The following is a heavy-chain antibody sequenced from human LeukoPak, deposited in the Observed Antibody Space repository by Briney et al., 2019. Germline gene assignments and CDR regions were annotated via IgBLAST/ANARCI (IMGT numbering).Heavy chain of an antibody. CDR2: VYPGDSDT. CDR3: ARLRDDAFDI. V-gene: IGHV5-51*01. CDR1: GYTFSNYW. D-gene: IGHD4-17*01. Sequence: KCGESLKISCKASGYTFSNYWIGWVRQMPGKGLEWMGIVYPGDSDTRYSPSFQGQVTISADKSISTAYLQWSSLKASDTAMYYCARLRDDAFDIWGQGTMVTVSS. J-gene: IGHJ3*02.